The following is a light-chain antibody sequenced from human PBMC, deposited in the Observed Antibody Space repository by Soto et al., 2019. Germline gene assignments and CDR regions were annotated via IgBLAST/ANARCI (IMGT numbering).Light chain of an antibody. CDR2: DAS. CDR3: LQVSSFPLT. V-gene: IGKV1-12*01. Sequence: DIQMPQSPSSVSASVGDRVIIICRASQGIATSLAWYQQKPGKVPKLLIYDASSLQSGGPSRFSGSGSGTDFALTVSSLQPDDFATYFCLQVSSFPLTFGGGTKVEIK. J-gene: IGKJ4*01. CDR1: QGIATS.